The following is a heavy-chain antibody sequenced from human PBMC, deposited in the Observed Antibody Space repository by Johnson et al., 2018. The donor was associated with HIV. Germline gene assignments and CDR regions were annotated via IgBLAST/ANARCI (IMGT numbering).Heavy chain of an antibody. D-gene: IGHD4-11*01. J-gene: IGHJ3*02. Sequence: VQLVESGGGVVQPGMSLRVSCAASGFTFSSYAMHWVRQAPGRGLEWVAVMSYDGSNKYYPNSLKGRFTISRDNSKNTLYLQMNSLRADDTAVYYCARGSTVTTLSGAFDIWGQGTMVTVSS. CDR2: MSYDGSNK. CDR3: ARGSTVTTLSGAFDI. CDR1: GFTFSSYA. V-gene: IGHV3-30*04.